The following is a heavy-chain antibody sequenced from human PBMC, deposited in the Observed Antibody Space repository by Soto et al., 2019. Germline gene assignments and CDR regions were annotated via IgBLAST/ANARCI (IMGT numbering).Heavy chain of an antibody. CDR3: ARSRGGTGVHFDY. D-gene: IGHD7-27*01. CDR1: GYTFTSYD. Sequence: QVQLVQSGAEVKKPGASVKVSCKASGYTFTSYDINWVRQATGQGPEWMGWMNPDSGNTGYVQKFQGRVTMPRDTSVSTADMELNGLRSDDTAVYFCARSRGGTGVHFDYWGQGTLVTVSS. J-gene: IGHJ4*02. V-gene: IGHV1-8*01. CDR2: MNPDSGNT.